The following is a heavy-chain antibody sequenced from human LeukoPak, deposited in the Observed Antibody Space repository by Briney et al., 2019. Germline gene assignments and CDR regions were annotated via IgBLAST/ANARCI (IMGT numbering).Heavy chain of an antibody. D-gene: IGHD7-27*01. V-gene: IGHV1-8*02. Sequence: ASVTVSCKASGYTFTGYYMHWVRQTPGQGLEWMGWTNPHSGDTVYAQKFQGRLTMTTDTSTSTAYMELSSLRSEDTAVYYCARGANWATFYYMDIWGKGTTVIISS. CDR2: TNPHSGDT. J-gene: IGHJ6*03. CDR3: ARGANWATFYYMDI. CDR1: GYTFTGYY.